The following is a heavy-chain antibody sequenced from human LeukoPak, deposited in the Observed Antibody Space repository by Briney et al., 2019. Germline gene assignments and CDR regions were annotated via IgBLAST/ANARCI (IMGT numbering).Heavy chain of an antibody. D-gene: IGHD3-22*01. Sequence: ASVKVSCKASGYTFTGYYMHWVRQAPGQGLEWMGWINPNSGGTNYAQKFQGRGTMTRDTSISTAYMELSRLRSDDTAVYYCARDQRVRDAFDIWGQGTMVTVSS. V-gene: IGHV1-2*02. J-gene: IGHJ3*02. CDR2: INPNSGGT. CDR3: ARDQRVRDAFDI. CDR1: GYTFTGYY.